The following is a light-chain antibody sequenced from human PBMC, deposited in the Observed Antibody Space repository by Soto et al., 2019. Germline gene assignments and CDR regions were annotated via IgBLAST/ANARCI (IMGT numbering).Light chain of an antibody. V-gene: IGKV1-5*03. Sequence: DIQMTQSPSTLSGSVGDRVTITCRASQTISSWLAWYQQKPGKAPKLLIYKASTLKSGVPSRFSGSGSGTEFTLTISSLPPDDFATYYCQHYNSYSEAFGQGTKVELQ. CDR2: KAS. J-gene: IGKJ1*01. CDR3: QHYNSYSEA. CDR1: QTISSW.